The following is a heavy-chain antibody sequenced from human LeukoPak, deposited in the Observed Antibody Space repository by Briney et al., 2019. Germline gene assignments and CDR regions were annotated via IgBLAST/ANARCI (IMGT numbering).Heavy chain of an antibody. V-gene: IGHV4-39*01. CDR1: GGSISRSSFH. J-gene: IGHJ5*02. CDR2: IYYSGDT. D-gene: IGHD6-19*01. CDR3: ARHIGYSSGQRWFDP. Sequence: SETLSLTCTVSGGSISRSSFHWGWIRQPPGKALEWIGSIYYSGDTYYMPSLKSRVTISVDTSKNQFSLNLSSVTAADTAVYHCARHIGYSSGQRWFDPWGQGTLVTVSS.